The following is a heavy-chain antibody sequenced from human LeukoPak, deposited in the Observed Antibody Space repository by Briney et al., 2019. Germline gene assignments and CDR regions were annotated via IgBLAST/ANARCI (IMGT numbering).Heavy chain of an antibody. CDR2: IIPILGIA. CDR3: AEELRYFDWTTPSGY. D-gene: IGHD3-9*01. J-gene: IGHJ4*02. Sequence: ASVKVSCKASGYTFTGYYMHWVRQAPGQGLEWMGRIIPILGIANYAQKFQGRVTITADKSTSTAYMELSSLRSEDTAVYYCAEELRYFDWTTPSGYWGQGTLVTVSS. CDR1: GYTFTGYY. V-gene: IGHV1-69*02.